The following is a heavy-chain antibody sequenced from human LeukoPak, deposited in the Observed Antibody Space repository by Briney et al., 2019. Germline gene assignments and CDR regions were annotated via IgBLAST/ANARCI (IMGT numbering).Heavy chain of an antibody. CDR3: ARQQLGVTAMDGIDY. Sequence: SETLSLTCAVYGGSFSGYYWGWIRQPPGKGLEWIGSIYYSGSTYYNPSLKSRVTISVDTSKNQFSLKLSSVTAADTAVYYCARQQLGVTAMDGIDYWGQGTLVTVSS. CDR1: GGSFSGYY. V-gene: IGHV4-39*01. D-gene: IGHD5-18*01. CDR2: IYYSGST. J-gene: IGHJ4*02.